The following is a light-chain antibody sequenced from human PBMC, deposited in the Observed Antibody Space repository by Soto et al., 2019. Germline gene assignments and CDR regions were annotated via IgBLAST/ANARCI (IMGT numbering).Light chain of an antibody. CDR2: GAS. V-gene: IGKV3-15*01. Sequence: EILMTQSPATLSVSPGERATLSCRASQSVRNYLAWYQQIPGQPPRLLIYGASTRATGIPARFSGSGSGTEFTLTISSLQSEDFAVYYCQQYNNWPRTFGQGTKVEI. J-gene: IGKJ1*01. CDR3: QQYNNWPRT. CDR1: QSVRNY.